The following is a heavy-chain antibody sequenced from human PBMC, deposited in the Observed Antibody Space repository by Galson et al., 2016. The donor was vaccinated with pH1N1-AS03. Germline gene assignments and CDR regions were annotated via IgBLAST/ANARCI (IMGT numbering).Heavy chain of an antibody. CDR2: INNDGSDS. CDR3: ARRQERTVNGAYNRNVGYGAFDS. J-gene: IGHJ5*01. Sequence: SLRLSCAGSGFSFNNYWMHWVRQAPGQGLVWVARINNDGSDSTYADSVKGRFTISRDNSRNTVYLQMTGPRAEDTATYFCARRQERTVNGAYNRNVGYGAFDSWGQGTLVTVSS. CDR1: GFSFNNYW. V-gene: IGHV3-74*03. D-gene: IGHD1-14*01.